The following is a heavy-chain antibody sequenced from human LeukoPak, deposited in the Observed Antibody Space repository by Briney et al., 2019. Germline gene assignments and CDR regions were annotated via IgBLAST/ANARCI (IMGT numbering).Heavy chain of an antibody. CDR3: AKDLFRSGSYLDY. D-gene: IGHD1-26*01. CDR1: GFTFSSYA. J-gene: IGHJ4*02. V-gene: IGHV3-23*01. Sequence: TGGSLRLSCAASGFTFSSYAMSWVRQAPGKGLQWVSAISVSGGSTYYADSVKGRFTISRDNSKNTLYLQMNSLRAEDTAVYYCAKDLFRSGSYLDYWGQGTLVTVSS. CDR2: ISVSGGST.